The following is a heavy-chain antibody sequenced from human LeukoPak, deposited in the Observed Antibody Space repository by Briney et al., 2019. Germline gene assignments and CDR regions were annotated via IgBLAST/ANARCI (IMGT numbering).Heavy chain of an antibody. CDR3: ARDSGTTGEVKFDP. CDR1: GGSFSGYY. J-gene: IGHJ5*02. Sequence: SETLSLTCAVYGGSFSGYYWSWIRQPPGKGLEWIGEINHSGSTNYNPSLKSRVTMSVDTSKNQFSLKVTSVTAADTAVYYCARDSGTTGEVKFDPWGQGTLVTVSS. D-gene: IGHD3-10*01. V-gene: IGHV4-34*01. CDR2: INHSGST.